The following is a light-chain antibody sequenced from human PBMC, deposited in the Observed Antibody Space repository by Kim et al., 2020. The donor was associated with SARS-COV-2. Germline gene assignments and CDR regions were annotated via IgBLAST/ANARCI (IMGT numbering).Light chain of an antibody. CDR3: APWDDSLSGVV. Sequence: QSVLTQPPSASGAPGQRVTISCSGSSSNIGSNYVYWYQQLPGTAPKLLIYRNNQRPSGVPDRFSGSKSGTSASLAISGLRSEDEADCYCAPWDDSLSGVVFGGGTQLTVL. CDR2: RNN. V-gene: IGLV1-47*01. CDR1: SSNIGSNY. J-gene: IGLJ2*01.